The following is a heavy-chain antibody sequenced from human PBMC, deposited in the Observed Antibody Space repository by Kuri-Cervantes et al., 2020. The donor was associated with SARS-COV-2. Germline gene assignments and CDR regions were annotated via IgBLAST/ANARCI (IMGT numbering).Heavy chain of an antibody. CDR1: EFTFSNYW. CDR2: VSSDGTTT. CDR3: TRNDFWSGYYFDY. D-gene: IGHD3-3*01. V-gene: IGHV3-74*03. Sequence: GGSLRLSCAASEFTFSNYWMHWVRQAPGKGLVWVSDVSSDGTTTTYADSVEGRFTISRDDSKSIAYLQMNSLKTEDTAVYYCTRNDFWSGYYFDYWGQGTLVTVSS. J-gene: IGHJ4*02.